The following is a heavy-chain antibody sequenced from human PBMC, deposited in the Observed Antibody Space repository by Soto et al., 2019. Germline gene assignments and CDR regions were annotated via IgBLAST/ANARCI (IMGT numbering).Heavy chain of an antibody. Sequence: GGSMKVSRQASGYTFTRYYIHWVRQGPGQRLEWVGWIDPTIGGTNYAQKFQGWVTMTRDTSISTAYMELSRLRSDDTAVYYCARDLKRNNPLGYCSSTSCLYYYYGLDVWGQGTTVTVSS. CDR3: ARDLKRNNPLGYCSSTSCLYYYYGLDV. D-gene: IGHD2-2*01. V-gene: IGHV1-2*04. J-gene: IGHJ6*02. CDR1: GYTFTRYY. CDR2: IDPTIGGT.